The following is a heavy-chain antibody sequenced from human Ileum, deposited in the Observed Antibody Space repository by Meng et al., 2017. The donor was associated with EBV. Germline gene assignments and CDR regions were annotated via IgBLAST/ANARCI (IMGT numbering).Heavy chain of an antibody. CDR3: GTLKYTSGFYGPAY. V-gene: IGHV7-4-1*02. Sequence: QVQLVQSGSELKKPGASVKVSCKASGYTFTRYPMNWVRQAPGQGLEWMGWISTNTGNPTYAQGFTGRFVFSVDTSVSTAYLQISSLKAEDTAVYYCGTLKYTSGFYGPAYWGQGALGTVYS. D-gene: IGHD6-19*01. CDR2: ISTNTGNP. CDR1: GYTFTRYP. J-gene: IGHJ4*02.